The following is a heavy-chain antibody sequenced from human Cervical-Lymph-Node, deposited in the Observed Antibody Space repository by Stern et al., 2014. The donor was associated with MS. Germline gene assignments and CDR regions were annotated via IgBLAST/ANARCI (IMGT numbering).Heavy chain of an antibody. CDR2: SNPVDSDT. D-gene: IGHD2/OR15-2a*01. V-gene: IGHV5-51*03. CDR3: ARRTVISYWYFDL. J-gene: IGHJ2*01. Sequence: VQLVESGAEVKKPGESLKISCKASGYSFTNYWIGWVRQMPGRGLEWMGISNPVDSDTRYSPSFQGQVTVSADKSIDTAYLQWSSLKASDTAIYYCARRTVISYWYFDLWGRGTLVTVSS. CDR1: GYSFTNYW.